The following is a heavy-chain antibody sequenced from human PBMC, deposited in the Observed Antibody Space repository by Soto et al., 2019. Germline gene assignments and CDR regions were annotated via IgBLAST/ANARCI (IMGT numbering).Heavy chain of an antibody. V-gene: IGHV1-69*13. J-gene: IGHJ6*02. D-gene: IGHD6-19*01. CDR1: GGTFSSYG. CDR2: IIPIFGTA. Sequence: SVKVSCKASGGTFSSYGISWVRQAPGQGLEWMGGIIPIFGTANYAQKFQGRVTITADESTSTAYMELSSLRSEDTAVYYCARSLAVAGIADYYYYYGMDVSGQGTTVTGSS. CDR3: ARSLAVAGIADYYYYYGMDV.